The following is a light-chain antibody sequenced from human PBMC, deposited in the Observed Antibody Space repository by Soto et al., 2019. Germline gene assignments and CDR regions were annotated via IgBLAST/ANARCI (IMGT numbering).Light chain of an antibody. J-gene: IGKJ1*01. CDR2: SAS. CDR3: QKYNSATQT. V-gene: IGKV1-27*01. Sequence: IQMTQSPSSLSESVGERVTMTCLASQGLXNNFTWCQKKPAKVPKFLXDSASTLQSGGPSRLSGSGSGTDFTLTISSLQPEYVANYYCQKYNSATQTFGQGTKVDIK. CDR1: QGLXNN.